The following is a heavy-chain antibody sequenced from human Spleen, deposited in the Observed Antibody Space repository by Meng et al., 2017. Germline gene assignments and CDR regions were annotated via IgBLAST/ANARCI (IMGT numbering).Heavy chain of an antibody. CDR3: ARDNTVLTGYYTPFFRY. Sequence: SETLSLTCAVSGYSISSDYFWVWIRQSPGKGLEWIGSIYHSGTTYYNPSLKSRVTISVDTSKNQFSLHLNTMTAEDTAVYYCARDNTVLTGYYTPFFRYWGQGTLVTVSS. CDR1: GYSISSDYF. J-gene: IGHJ4*02. V-gene: IGHV4-38-2*02. CDR2: IYHSGTT. D-gene: IGHD3-9*01.